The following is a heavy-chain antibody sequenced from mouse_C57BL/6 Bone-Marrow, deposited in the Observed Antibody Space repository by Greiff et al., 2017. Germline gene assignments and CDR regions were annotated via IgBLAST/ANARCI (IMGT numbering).Heavy chain of an antibody. CDR1: GYAFTNYL. V-gene: IGHV1-54*01. CDR3: AREGVVGYAMDY. D-gene: IGHD1-1*01. CDR2: INPGSGGT. J-gene: IGHJ4*01. Sequence: QVQLKQSGAELVRPGTSVKVSCKASGYAFTNYLIEWVKQRPGQGLAWIGVINPGSGGTNYNEKFKGKATLTADKSSSTAYMQLSSLTSEDSAVYFCAREGVVGYAMDYWGQGTSVTVSS.